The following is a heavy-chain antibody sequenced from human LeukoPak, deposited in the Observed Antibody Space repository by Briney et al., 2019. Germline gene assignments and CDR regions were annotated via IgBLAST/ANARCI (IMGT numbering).Heavy chain of an antibody. CDR3: ARDAPPSGDPRGGTEWFDP. CDR2: ISAYNGNT. CDR1: GHTFTSYG. Sequence: ASVKVSCKASGHTFTSYGISWVRQAPGQGLEWMGWISAYNGNTNYAQKLQGRVTMTTDTSTSTAYMELRSLRSDDTAVYYCARDAPPSGDPRGGTEWFDPWGQGTLVTVSS. J-gene: IGHJ5*02. V-gene: IGHV1-18*01. D-gene: IGHD3-10*01.